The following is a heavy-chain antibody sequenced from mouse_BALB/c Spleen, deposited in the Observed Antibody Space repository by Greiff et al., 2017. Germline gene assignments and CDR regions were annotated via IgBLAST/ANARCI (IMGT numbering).Heavy chain of an antibody. CDR1: GYTFTDYV. J-gene: IGHJ3*01. CDR3: ARVGHDGFAY. V-gene: IGHV1-77*01. D-gene: IGHD2-2*01. CDR2: IYPGSGST. Sequence: QVQLKQPGPELVKPGASVKMSCKASGYTFTDYVIGWVKQRTGQGLEWIGEIYPGSGSTYYNEKFKGKATLTADKSSNTAYMQLSSLTSEDSAVYFCARVGHDGFAYWGQGTLVTVSA.